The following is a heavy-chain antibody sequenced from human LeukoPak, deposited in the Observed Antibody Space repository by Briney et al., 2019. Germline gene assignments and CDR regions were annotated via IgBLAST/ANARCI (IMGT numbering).Heavy chain of an antibody. CDR3: AREYSSGWPLPYYYYGMDV. CDR2: IKQDGSEK. Sequence: GGSLRLSCAASGFTFSNYWMSWVRQAPGKGLEWVANIKQDGSEKYYVDSVKGRFTISRDNAKNSLYLQMNSLRAEDTAVYYCAREYSSGWPLPYYYYGMDVWGQGTTVTVSS. D-gene: IGHD6-19*01. J-gene: IGHJ6*02. V-gene: IGHV3-7*01. CDR1: GFTFSNYW.